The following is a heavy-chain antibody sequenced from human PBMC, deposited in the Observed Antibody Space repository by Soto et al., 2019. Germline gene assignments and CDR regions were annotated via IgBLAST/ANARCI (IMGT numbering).Heavy chain of an antibody. D-gene: IGHD2-21*01. CDR1: GFTFSSYQ. Sequence: GGSLRLSCAGAGFTFSSYQMHWVRQAPGKGLEWVSYISSSGITIYYAESVKGRFTISRDNAKNSLYLHMNSLRADDTAVYYCARDGYFYYGMDVWGQGTTVTVSS. CDR2: ISSSGITI. J-gene: IGHJ6*02. V-gene: IGHV3-48*03. CDR3: ARDGYFYYGMDV.